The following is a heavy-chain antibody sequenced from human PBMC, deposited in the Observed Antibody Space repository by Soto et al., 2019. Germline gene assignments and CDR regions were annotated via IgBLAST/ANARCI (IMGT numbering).Heavy chain of an antibody. V-gene: IGHV4-61*01. CDR2: IYSSGST. Sequence: SETLSRTCPVSGGSVRSDNHYWSCIRQPPWQRLELIGFIYSSGSTNYNPSLKSRVTMSVDTSKNQFSLKLRSVIVADTAVYQCARFVRSCSGTTCYTRADVWGQGTTVTVSS. D-gene: IGHD2-2*02. J-gene: IGHJ6*02. CDR3: ARFVRSCSGTTCYTRADV. CDR1: GGSVRSDNHY.